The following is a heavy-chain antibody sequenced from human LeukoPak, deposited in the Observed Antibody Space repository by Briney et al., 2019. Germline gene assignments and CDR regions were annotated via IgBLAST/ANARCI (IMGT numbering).Heavy chain of an antibody. J-gene: IGHJ6*02. V-gene: IGHV3-7*05. CDR3: ARDPYSSSWSYGMDV. Sequence: PGGSLRLSCTATGFTFSNYWMSWVRQTPEKGLEWVANIKQDGSETVYVDSVKGRFTISRDNAQSSLYLQMNSLGAEDTAVYYCARDPYSSSWSYGMDVWGQGTAVTVSS. CDR1: GFTFSNYW. D-gene: IGHD6-13*01. CDR2: IKQDGSET.